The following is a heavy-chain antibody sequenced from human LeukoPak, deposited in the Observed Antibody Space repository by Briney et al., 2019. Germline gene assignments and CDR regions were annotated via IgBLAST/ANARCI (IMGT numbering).Heavy chain of an antibody. J-gene: IGHJ4*02. CDR3: ARVREARSEYKNGLHFDY. CDR1: GGSISGSSYY. Sequence: PSETLSLTCTVSGGSISGSSYYWGWIRQPPGKGLEWIGSIYYSGSTYYNPSLKSRVTISVDTSKNQFSLKLSSVTAADTAVYYCARVREARSEYKNGLHFDYWGQGTLVTVSS. V-gene: IGHV4-39*07. CDR2: IYYSGST. D-gene: IGHD5-18*01.